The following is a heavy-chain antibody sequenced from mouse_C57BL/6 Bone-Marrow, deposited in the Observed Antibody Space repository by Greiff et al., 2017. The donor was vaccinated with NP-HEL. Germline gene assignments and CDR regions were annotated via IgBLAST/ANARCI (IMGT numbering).Heavy chain of an antibody. CDR2: IYPGDGDT. J-gene: IGHJ1*03. V-gene: IGHV1-82*01. Sequence: QVQLQQSGPELVKPGASVKISCKASGYAFSSSWMNWVKQRPGKGLEWIGRIYPGDGDTNYNGKFKGKATLTADKSSSTAYMQLSSLTSEDSAVYFCAREGNSNYVGWYFDVWGTGTTVTVSS. D-gene: IGHD2-5*01. CDR1: GYAFSSSW. CDR3: AREGNSNYVGWYFDV.